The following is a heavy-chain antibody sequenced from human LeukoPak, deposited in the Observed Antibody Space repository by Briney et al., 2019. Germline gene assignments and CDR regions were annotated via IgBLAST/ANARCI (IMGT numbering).Heavy chain of an antibody. J-gene: IGHJ4*02. CDR3: ARAYVVWSDSSGYFDY. Sequence: PSETLSLTCTVSGGSISSSSYYRGWIRQPPGKGLEWIGNIYYSGSTYYNPSLKSRVTISVDTSKNQFSLKLSSVTAADTAVYYCARAYVVWSDSSGYFDYWGQGTLVTVSS. D-gene: IGHD3-22*01. V-gene: IGHV4-39*07. CDR1: GGSISSSSYY. CDR2: IYYSGST.